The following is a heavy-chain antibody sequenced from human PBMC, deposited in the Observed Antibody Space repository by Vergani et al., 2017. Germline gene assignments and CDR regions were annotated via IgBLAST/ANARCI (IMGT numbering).Heavy chain of an antibody. Sequence: QVQLQESGPGLVKPSETLSLTCTVSGGSISSYYWSWIRQPPGKGLEWIGYIYISGSTNYNPSLKSRVTISVDTSKNQFSLKLSSVTAADTAVYYCARGLGVFMDVWGQGTTVTVSS. J-gene: IGHJ6*02. D-gene: IGHD3-10*01. CDR2: IYISGST. CDR1: GGSISSYY. V-gene: IGHV4-4*08. CDR3: ARGLGVFMDV.